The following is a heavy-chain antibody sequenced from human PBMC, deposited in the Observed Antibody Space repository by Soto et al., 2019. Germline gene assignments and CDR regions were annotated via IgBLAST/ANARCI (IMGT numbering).Heavy chain of an antibody. J-gene: IGHJ1*01. D-gene: IGHD6-19*01. CDR2: INANSGAT. CDR1: GYTFADYY. Sequence: QVQLVQSGAEVREPGASVKVSCKASGYTFADYYVHWVRQAPGQGLEWMGWINANSGATNYAQRFQDLVTMTRDTSIKTAYMALRSLRSDDTAFYYCPRLGGPVAGDVRGSGFQHWGQGSLVTVSS. CDR3: PRLGGPVAGDVRGSGFQH. V-gene: IGHV1-2*04.